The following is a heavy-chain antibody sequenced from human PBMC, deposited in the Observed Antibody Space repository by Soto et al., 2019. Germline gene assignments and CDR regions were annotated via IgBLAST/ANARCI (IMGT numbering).Heavy chain of an antibody. CDR3: ARGPVPYNWNYGWFDP. CDR1: GFTFSSYS. J-gene: IGHJ5*02. Sequence: PGGSLRLSCVASGFTFSSYSMNWVRQAPGKGLEWVSSISSSSSYIYYADSVKGRFTISRDNAKNSLYLQMNSLRAEDTAVYYCARGPVPYNWNYGWFDPWGQGTLVTVSS. CDR2: ISSSSSYI. V-gene: IGHV3-21*01. D-gene: IGHD1-7*01.